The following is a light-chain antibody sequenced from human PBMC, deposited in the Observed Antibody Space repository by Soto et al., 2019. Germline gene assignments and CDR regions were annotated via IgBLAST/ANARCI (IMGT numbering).Light chain of an antibody. CDR2: GAS. Sequence: EIVLTQSPGTLSLSPGEIATLYCRASQSVSSSYLAWYQQKPGQAPRLLIYGASSRATGIPDRFSGSGSGTDFTLTISRLEPEDFAVYYCHQYDSSPLTFGGGTKVEIK. J-gene: IGKJ4*01. V-gene: IGKV3-20*01. CDR3: HQYDSSPLT. CDR1: QSVSSSY.